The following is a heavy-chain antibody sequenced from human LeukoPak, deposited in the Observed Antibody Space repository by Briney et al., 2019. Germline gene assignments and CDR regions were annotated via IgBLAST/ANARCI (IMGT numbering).Heavy chain of an antibody. J-gene: IGHJ4*02. V-gene: IGHV3-11*04. CDR1: GFTFSDYY. D-gene: IGHD2-21*02. Sequence: AGGSLRLSCAASGFTFSDYYMSWIRQAPGKGLEWVSYISSSGSTIYYADSVKGRFTISRDNAKNSLYLQMNSLRAEDTAVYYCARESYCGGDCRWGYFDYWGQGTLVTVSS. CDR3: ARESYCGGDCRWGYFDY. CDR2: ISSSGSTI.